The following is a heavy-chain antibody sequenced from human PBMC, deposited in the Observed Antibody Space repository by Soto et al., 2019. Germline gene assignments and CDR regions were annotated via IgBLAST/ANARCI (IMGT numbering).Heavy chain of an antibody. CDR2: INAGNGNT. D-gene: IGHD6-19*01. J-gene: IGHJ4*02. CDR1: GYTFTSYA. Sequence: ASVKVSGKASGYTFTSYAMHWVRQAPGQRLEWMGWINAGNGNTKYSQKFQGRVTITRDTSASTAYMELSSLRSEDTAVYYCARDGAVADNISFDYWGQGTLVTVSS. CDR3: ARDGAVADNISFDY. V-gene: IGHV1-3*01.